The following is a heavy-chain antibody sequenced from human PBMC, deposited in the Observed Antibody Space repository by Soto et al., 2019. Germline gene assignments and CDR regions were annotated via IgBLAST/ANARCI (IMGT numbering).Heavy chain of an antibody. CDR2: IFYSGST. CDR3: ASPTLGAFDI. J-gene: IGHJ3*02. D-gene: IGHD3-16*01. V-gene: IGHV4-39*01. CDR1: GGSISSSNYF. Sequence: TSETVSLTCTISGGSISSSNYFWGWIRQPPGKGLEWIGSIFYSGSTSYNSSLKSRVTISVDTSKNQFSLRLSSVTATDTAVYYCASPTLGAFDIWGQGTMVTVSS.